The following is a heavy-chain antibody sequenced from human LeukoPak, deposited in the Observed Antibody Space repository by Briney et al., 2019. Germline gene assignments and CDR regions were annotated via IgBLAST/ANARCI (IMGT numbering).Heavy chain of an antibody. D-gene: IGHD3-3*01. V-gene: IGHV3-23*01. CDR3: AKVRSDSRFLEWLNTLGGNDY. Sequence: GGSLRLSCAASGFTFSSYAMSWVRQAPGKGLEWVSAISGSGGSTYYADSVKGRFTISRDNSKNTLYLQMNSLRAEDTAVYYCAKVRSDSRFLEWLNTLGGNDYWGQGTLVTVSP. CDR1: GFTFSSYA. CDR2: ISGSGGST. J-gene: IGHJ4*02.